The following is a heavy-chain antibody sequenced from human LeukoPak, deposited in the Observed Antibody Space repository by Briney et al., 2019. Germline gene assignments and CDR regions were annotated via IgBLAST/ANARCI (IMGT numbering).Heavy chain of an antibody. D-gene: IGHD3-10*01. V-gene: IGHV4-59*01. CDR1: GGSISSYY. J-gene: IGHJ4*02. CDR2: IYYSGST. Sequence: SETLSLTCTVSGGSISSYYWSWIRQPPGKGLEWIGYIYYSGSTNYNPSLKSRVTISVDTSKTQFSLKLSSVTAADTAVYYCARVGSPYGSGSYSVDYWGQGTLVTVSS. CDR3: ARVGSPYGSGSYSVDY.